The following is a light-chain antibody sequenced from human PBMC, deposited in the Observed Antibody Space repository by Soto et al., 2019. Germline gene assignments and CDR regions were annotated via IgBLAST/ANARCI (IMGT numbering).Light chain of an antibody. J-gene: IGLJ2*01. CDR1: SSDVGGYKY. V-gene: IGLV2-14*01. Sequence: QSVLTQPASVSGSPGQSITISCTGTSSDVGGYKYVSWYQQHPDKAPKLIIFEVSNRPSGISSRFSGSKSGNTASLTISGLQAEEAADYYCASYTSSSPSVIFGRGTKLTVL. CDR2: EVS. CDR3: ASYTSSSPSVI.